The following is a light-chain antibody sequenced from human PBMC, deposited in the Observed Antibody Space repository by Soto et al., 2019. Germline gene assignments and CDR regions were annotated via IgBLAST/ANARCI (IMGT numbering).Light chain of an antibody. V-gene: IGLV1-40*02. CDR1: NVGRHE. CDR3: QSQDRSLSASV. CDR2: GNN. J-gene: IGLJ3*02. Sequence: QSVVTQPPSVSGTPGQGVIISCSNVGRHEVSWYQQVPGMAPKLLIYGNNIRPSGVPDRFSGSKSGTSASLTITGLQAEDEAEYYCQSQDRSLSASVFGGGTKLTVL.